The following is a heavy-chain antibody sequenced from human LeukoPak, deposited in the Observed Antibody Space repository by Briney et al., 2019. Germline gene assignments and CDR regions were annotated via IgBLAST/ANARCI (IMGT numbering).Heavy chain of an antibody. V-gene: IGHV3-15*01. Sequence: KSGGSLRLSCAASGFTFSNAWMSWVRQAPGKGLEWVGRIKSKTDGGTTDNAAPVKGRFTISRDDSKNTLYLQMNSLKTEDTAVYYCTTGGYGDYEGFDYWGQGTLVTVSS. CDR3: TTGGYGDYEGFDY. CDR2: IKSKTDGGTT. J-gene: IGHJ4*02. CDR1: GFTFSNAW. D-gene: IGHD4-17*01.